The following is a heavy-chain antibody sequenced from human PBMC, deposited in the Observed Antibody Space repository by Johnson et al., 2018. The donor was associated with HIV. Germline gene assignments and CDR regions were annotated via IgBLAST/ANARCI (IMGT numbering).Heavy chain of an antibody. Sequence: QMLLVESGGGLVQPGGSLRLSCAAFGFTFFDYYMSWIRQAPGKGLEWVSYISSSGSTIYYADSVKGRFTISRDNAKNSLYLQMNSLRAEDTAVYYCARRFFPGITVALDAFDIWGQGTMVTVSS. J-gene: IGHJ3*02. CDR2: ISSSGSTI. CDR3: ARRFFPGITVALDAFDI. CDR1: GFTFFDYY. V-gene: IGHV3-11*04. D-gene: IGHD6-19*01.